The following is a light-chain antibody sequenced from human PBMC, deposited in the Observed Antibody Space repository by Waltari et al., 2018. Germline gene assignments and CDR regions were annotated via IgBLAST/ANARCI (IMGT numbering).Light chain of an antibody. Sequence: EIVLTQSPATLSLSPGERATLACRASPSISNYLGWYQQKLGQAPRLLIYDASNRATGIPARFSGSGSATDFTLTISSLGPEDFAVYYCQQSSEWPLTFGGGTKVEIK. V-gene: IGKV3-11*01. J-gene: IGKJ4*01. CDR2: DAS. CDR1: PSISNY. CDR3: QQSSEWPLT.